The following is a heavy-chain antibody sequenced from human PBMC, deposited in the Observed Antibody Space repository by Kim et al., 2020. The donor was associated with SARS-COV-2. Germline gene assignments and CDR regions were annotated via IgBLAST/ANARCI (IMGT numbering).Heavy chain of an antibody. J-gene: IGHJ4*02. V-gene: IGHV1-8*01. D-gene: IGHD1-26*01. Sequence: ASVKVSCKASVYTFTSYDINWVRQVTGQGLDWMGWMNPNSGNTGYAQNFQGRVTMTRNTSISTAYMELSSLRSEDTSVYYCSIGRPVGWPDYWVQGTLVT. CDR1: VYTFTSYD. CDR2: MNPNSGNT. CDR3: SIGRPVGWPDY.